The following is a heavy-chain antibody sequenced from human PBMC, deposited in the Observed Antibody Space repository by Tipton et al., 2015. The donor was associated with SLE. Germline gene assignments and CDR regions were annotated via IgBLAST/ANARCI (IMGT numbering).Heavy chain of an antibody. Sequence: TLSLTCTVSGHSISNCDYYWSWIRQLPGKGLEWVGYIYLSGLTSYNPSLNNRVSISVDTSNSQFSLKLSSVTAADTAIYYCASVDDTVTTHFEHWGQGTLVTVSS. J-gene: IGHJ4*02. V-gene: IGHV4-31*03. CDR2: IYLSGLT. D-gene: IGHD4-17*01. CDR1: GHSISNCDYY. CDR3: ASVDDTVTTHFEH.